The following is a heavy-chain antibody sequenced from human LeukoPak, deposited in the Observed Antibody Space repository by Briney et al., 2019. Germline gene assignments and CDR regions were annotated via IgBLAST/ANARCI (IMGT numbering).Heavy chain of an antibody. Sequence: SETLSLTCAVYGGSFSGYYWSWIRQPPGKGLEWIGEINHSGGTNYNPSLKSRVTISVDTSKNQFSLKLSSVTAADTAVYYCAPFGEQFDYWGQGTLVTVSS. CDR3: APFGEQFDY. CDR2: INHSGGT. CDR1: GGSFSGYY. D-gene: IGHD3-10*01. J-gene: IGHJ4*02. V-gene: IGHV4-34*01.